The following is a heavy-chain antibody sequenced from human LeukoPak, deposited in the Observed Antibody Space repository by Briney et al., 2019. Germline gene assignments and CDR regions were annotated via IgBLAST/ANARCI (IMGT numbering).Heavy chain of an antibody. J-gene: IGHJ4*02. V-gene: IGHV1-18*01. CDR2: VSAYNGHT. Sequence: ASVKVSCKASGYTFTTYGISWVRQAPGQGLEWMGWVSAYNGHTNYAQKLQGRVTMTEDTSTDTAYMELTSLRSEDTAAYYCATSPGYDYWGQGTLVTVSS. D-gene: IGHD1-14*01. CDR3: ATSPGYDY. CDR1: GYTFTTYG.